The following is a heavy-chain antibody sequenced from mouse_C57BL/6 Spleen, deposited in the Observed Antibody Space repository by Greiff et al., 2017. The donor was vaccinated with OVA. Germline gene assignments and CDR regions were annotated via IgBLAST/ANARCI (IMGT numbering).Heavy chain of an antibody. J-gene: IGHJ1*03. CDR3: ARGTAVDWYFDV. Sequence: EVKLVESGGGLVKPGGSLKLSCAASGFTFSSYAMSWVRQTPEKRLEWVATISAGGSYTYYPDNVKGRFTISRDNAKNYLYLQMSHLKSEDTAMYYCARGTAVDWYFDVWGTGTTVTVSS. V-gene: IGHV5-4*03. CDR1: GFTFSSYA. D-gene: IGHD1-1*01. CDR2: ISAGGSYT.